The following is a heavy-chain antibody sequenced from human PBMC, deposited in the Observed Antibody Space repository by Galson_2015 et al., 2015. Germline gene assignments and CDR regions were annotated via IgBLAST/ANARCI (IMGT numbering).Heavy chain of an antibody. J-gene: IGHJ4*02. Sequence: YISSSSSTIYYAHSVKGRFTISRDNAKNSLYLQMNSLRDKDTAVYYCAREMYYYDSSGYWGAFDIWGQGTLVTVSS. CDR2: ISSSSSTI. D-gene: IGHD3-22*01. CDR3: AREMYYYDSSGYWGAFDI. V-gene: IGHV3-48*02.